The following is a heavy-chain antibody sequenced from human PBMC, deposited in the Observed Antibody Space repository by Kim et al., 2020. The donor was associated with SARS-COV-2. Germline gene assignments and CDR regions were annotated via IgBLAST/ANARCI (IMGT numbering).Heavy chain of an antibody. CDR2: IIPILGIA. D-gene: IGHD3-22*01. CDR1: GGTFSSYA. CDR3: ARESTMIVVVTDAFDI. Sequence: SVKVSCKASGGTFSSYAISWVRQAPGQGLEWMGRIIPILGIANYAQKIQGRVTITADKSTSTAYMELSSLRSEDTAVYYCARESTMIVVVTDAFDIWGQGPMVTVSS. V-gene: IGHV1-69*04. J-gene: IGHJ3*02.